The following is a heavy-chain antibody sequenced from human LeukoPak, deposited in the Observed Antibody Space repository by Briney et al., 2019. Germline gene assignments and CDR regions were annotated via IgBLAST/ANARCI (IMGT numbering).Heavy chain of an antibody. J-gene: IGHJ4*02. CDR1: GFTFSSYW. D-gene: IGHD3-9*01. CDR2: IKQDGSEK. CDR3: ARVEKDDILTGYLDY. V-gene: IGHV3-7*03. Sequence: PGGSLRLSCAASGFTFSSYWMSWVRQAPGKGLEWVANIKQDGSEKYYVDSVKGQFTISRDNAKNSLYLQMNSLRAEDTAVYYCARVEKDDILTGYLDYWGQGTLVTVSS.